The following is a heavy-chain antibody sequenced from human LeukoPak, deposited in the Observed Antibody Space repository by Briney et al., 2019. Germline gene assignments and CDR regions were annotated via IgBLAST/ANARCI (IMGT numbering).Heavy chain of an antibody. CDR3: AKDQRWESHHCLDS. V-gene: IGHV3-23*01. CDR1: GFTFSIPA. CDR2: CCGNGGTP. D-gene: IGHD1-26*01. J-gene: IGHJ4*02. Sequence: GGSRRLSCAAAGFTFSIPAMSCVRQVPGKGLEWVSGCCGNGGTPKYAGSVRGRFTISRDNSKTTLYVQMNSLRDEDTALYYCAKDQRWESHHCLDSWGEGALVTVSS.